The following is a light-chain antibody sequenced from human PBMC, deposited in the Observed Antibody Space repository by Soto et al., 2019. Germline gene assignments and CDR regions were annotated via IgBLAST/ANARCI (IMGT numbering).Light chain of an antibody. CDR2: AAF. Sequence: DLQMTQSPSSLSASVGDRVTITCRASQSISSYLNWYQQKPGKAPKLLMYAAFSLQSGVPSRFSGSGSGTDFTLTISSLQPEDFATYYCQQSYSTPWTFGQGTKVEIK. J-gene: IGKJ1*01. CDR1: QSISSY. CDR3: QQSYSTPWT. V-gene: IGKV1-39*01.